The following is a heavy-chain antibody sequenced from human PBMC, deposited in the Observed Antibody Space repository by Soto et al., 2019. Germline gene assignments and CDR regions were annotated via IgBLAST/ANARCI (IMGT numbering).Heavy chain of an antibody. CDR2: IIPITGTA. J-gene: IGHJ6*02. CDR1: GGTFSSYA. V-gene: IGHV1-69*01. D-gene: IGHD2-2*01. Sequence: QVQLVQSGAEVKKPGSSVKVSCKASGGTFSSYAIRWVRQAPGQGLEWMGGIIPITGTANYAQKFQGRVTITADESTSTAYMELSSLRSEDTAVYYGARSQGSSTSLEIYYYYYYGMDVWGQGTTVTVSS. CDR3: ARSQGSSTSLEIYYYYYYGMDV.